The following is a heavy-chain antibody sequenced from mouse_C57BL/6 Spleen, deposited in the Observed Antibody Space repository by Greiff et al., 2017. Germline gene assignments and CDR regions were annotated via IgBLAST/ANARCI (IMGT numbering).Heavy chain of an antibody. J-gene: IGHJ2*01. CDR3: AREALEGGFDY. CDR2: INPNYGTT. Sequence: VQLQQPGPELVKPGASVKISCKASGYSFTGYYMHWVKQSNGKSLEWIGVINPNYGTTSYNQKFKGKATLTVDQSSSTAYMQLNSLTSEDSAVYYCAREALEGGFDYWGQGTTLTVSS. CDR1: GYSFTGYY. V-gene: IGHV1-39*01.